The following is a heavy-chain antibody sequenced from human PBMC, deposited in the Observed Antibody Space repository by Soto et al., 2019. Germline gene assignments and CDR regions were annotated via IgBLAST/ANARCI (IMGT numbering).Heavy chain of an antibody. CDR3: ARLSSSWFGPVDS. Sequence: EVQLLESGGGLVQPGGSLRLSCAASGFTAMSWVRQAPGKGLEWVSVISGSGGSTYYADSVKGRFTISRDNSKNMLYLLLKSLRAEDPAVYYCARLSSSWFGPVDSWSQGTLVTVSS. J-gene: IGHJ4*02. V-gene: IGHV3-23*01. D-gene: IGHD6-13*01. CDR1: GFTA. CDR2: ISGSGGST.